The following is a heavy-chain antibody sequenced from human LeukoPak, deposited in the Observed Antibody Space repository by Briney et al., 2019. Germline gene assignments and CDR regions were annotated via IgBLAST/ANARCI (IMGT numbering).Heavy chain of an antibody. CDR1: GFIFKSHA. D-gene: IGHD3-22*01. V-gene: IGHV3-48*04. CDR3: ARDETYDYESNGYLDF. CDR2: INSGSSRI. Sequence: PGGSLRLSCAASGFIFKSHAMNWVRRAPGKGLEWISHINSGSSRIFYADSVKGRFTISRDNAKNLVYLQMSSLRAEDTAIYYCARDETYDYESNGYLDFWGQGTVVTVSS. J-gene: IGHJ4*02.